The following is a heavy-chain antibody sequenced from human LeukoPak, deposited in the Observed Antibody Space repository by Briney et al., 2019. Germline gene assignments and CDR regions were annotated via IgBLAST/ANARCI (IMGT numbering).Heavy chain of an antibody. Sequence: GGSLRLSCAASGFTFSSYAMSWVRQAPGKGLEWVSAISGSGGSTYYADSVKGRFTISRDNSKNTLYLQMNGLRAEDTAVYYCAKAGLLEWFLPYYFDYWGQGTLVTVSS. CDR2: ISGSGGST. J-gene: IGHJ4*02. V-gene: IGHV3-23*01. D-gene: IGHD3-3*01. CDR1: GFTFSSYA. CDR3: AKAGLLEWFLPYYFDY.